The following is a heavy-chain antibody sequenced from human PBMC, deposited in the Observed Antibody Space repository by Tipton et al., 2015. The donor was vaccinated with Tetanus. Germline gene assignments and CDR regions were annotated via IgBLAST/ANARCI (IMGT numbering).Heavy chain of an antibody. CDR3: NGGGTRAYFDY. D-gene: IGHD2-15*01. Sequence: SLRLSCAASGFTVSSNYMTWVRQAPGKGLEWVSLIYSGGNTYYADSVKGRFTISRDNSKNTLYLQMNSLRAEDAAVYYCNGGGTRAYFDYWGLGTLVTVSS. J-gene: IGHJ4*02. V-gene: IGHV3-53*01. CDR1: GFTVSSNY. CDR2: IYSGGNT.